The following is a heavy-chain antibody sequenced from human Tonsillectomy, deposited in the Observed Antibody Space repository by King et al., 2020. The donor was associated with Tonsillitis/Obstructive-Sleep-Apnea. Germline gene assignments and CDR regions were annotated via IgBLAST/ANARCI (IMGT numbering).Heavy chain of an antibody. V-gene: IGHV1-46*01. CDR1: GYTFTSYY. CDR3: AIEIRAYDTIDA. Sequence: QLVQSGAEVKKPGASVKVSCKASGYTFTSYYMHWVRQAPGQGLEWMGIITPSGGSTSYAQKFQGRVTMTRDTSTSTVYMELSSLRSDDTAVYYCAIEIRAYDTIDAWGQGTLVTVGS. J-gene: IGHJ1*01. CDR2: ITPSGGST. D-gene: IGHD5-12*01.